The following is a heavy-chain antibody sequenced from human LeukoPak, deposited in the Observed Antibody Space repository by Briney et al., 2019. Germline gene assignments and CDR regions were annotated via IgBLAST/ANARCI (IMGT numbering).Heavy chain of an antibody. V-gene: IGHV3-48*04. CDR2: ISSSGTTI. D-gene: IGHD3-10*01. CDR3: ARALGLGPGGWFDP. CDR1: GFTFSTYS. Sequence: GGSLRLSCAASGFTFSTYSMNWVRQAPGKGLEWVSYISSSGTTIYYADSVKGRFTISRDNAKNSLYLQMNSLRAEDTAVYYCARALGLGPGGWFDPWGQGTLVTVSS. J-gene: IGHJ5*02.